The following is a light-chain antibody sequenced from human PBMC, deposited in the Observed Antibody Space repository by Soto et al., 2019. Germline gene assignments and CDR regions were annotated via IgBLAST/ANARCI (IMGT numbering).Light chain of an antibody. CDR2: GAS. V-gene: IGKV3D-15*01. Sequence: VMTLYPDTVSLSPGERSTLWLRSSQTIDNTLAWYQRKPGQAPRFLIYGASTRATGIPARFSGSGSGTEFTLTISSLQSEDFAVYYCQEYNNLPRTFGQGT. J-gene: IGKJ1*01. CDR1: QTIDNT. CDR3: QEYNNLPRT.